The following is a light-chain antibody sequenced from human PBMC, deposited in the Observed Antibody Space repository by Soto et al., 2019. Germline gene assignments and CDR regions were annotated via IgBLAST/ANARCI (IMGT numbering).Light chain of an antibody. CDR2: VNT. CDR1: SSNIGADFG. V-gene: IGLV1-40*01. J-gene: IGLJ3*02. CDR3: QSYDRSLSGWV. Sequence: HSVLTQPPSVSGAPGQTITISCTGSSSNIGADFGVHWYQQLPGAAPKLVIFVNTNRPSGVPDRFSGSKSGTSASLAITGLQAEDEADYYCQSYDRSLSGWVFGTGTKVTVL.